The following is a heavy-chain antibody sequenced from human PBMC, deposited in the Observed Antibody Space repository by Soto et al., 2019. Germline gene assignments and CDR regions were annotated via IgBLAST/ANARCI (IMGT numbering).Heavy chain of an antibody. CDR2: ISYDGSNK. V-gene: IGHV3-30-3*01. D-gene: IGHD2-21*02. CDR3: ARDQGGDSFLTTDYYYYGMDV. CDR1: GFTFSSYA. Sequence: QVQLVESGGGVVQPGRSLRLSCAASGFTFSSYAMHWVRQAPGKGLEWVAVISYDGSNKYYADSVKGRFTISRDNSKNTLYLQMNSLRAEDTAVYYCARDQGGDSFLTTDYYYYGMDVW. J-gene: IGHJ6*01.